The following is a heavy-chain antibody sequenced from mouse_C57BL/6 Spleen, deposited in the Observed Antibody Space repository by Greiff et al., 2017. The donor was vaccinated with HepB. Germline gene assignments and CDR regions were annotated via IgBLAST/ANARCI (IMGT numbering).Heavy chain of an antibody. CDR3: ARERLLRYSFAY. D-gene: IGHD1-1*01. CDR2: ISSGSSTI. CDR1: GFTFSDYG. V-gene: IGHV5-17*01. Sequence: EVKLMESGGGLVKPGGSLKLSCAASGFTFSDYGMHWVRQAPEKGLEWVAYISSGSSTIYYADTVKGRFTISRDNAKNTLFLQMTSLRSEDTAMYYCARERLLRYSFAYWGQGTLVTVSA. J-gene: IGHJ3*01.